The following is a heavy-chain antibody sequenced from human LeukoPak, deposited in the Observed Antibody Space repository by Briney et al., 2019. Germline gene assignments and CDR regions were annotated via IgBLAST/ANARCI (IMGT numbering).Heavy chain of an antibody. V-gene: IGHV3-23*01. Sequence: PGGSLRLSCVASGFTFSIYAMSWVRQAPGKGLEWVSGISGSGGSTHYADSVQGRFTVSRDNSKNTLYLQMINLRAEDTAVYYCAKRPGYSSSWFYFDYWGRGTLVTVSS. CDR3: AKRPGYSSSWFYFDY. D-gene: IGHD6-13*01. J-gene: IGHJ4*02. CDR1: GFTFSIYA. CDR2: ISGSGGST.